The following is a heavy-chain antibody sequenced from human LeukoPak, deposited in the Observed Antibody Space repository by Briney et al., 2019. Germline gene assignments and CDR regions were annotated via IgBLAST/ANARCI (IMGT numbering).Heavy chain of an antibody. CDR3: AKGGAGGYFDY. D-gene: IGHD3-16*01. Sequence: GESLRLSCAASGFTFDDYAMHWVRQAPGKGLEWVSGISWNSGSIGYADSVKGRFTISRDNAKNSLYLQMNSLRAEDTALYYCAKGGAGGYFDYWGQGTLVTVS. CDR2: ISWNSGSI. CDR1: GFTFDDYA. V-gene: IGHV3-9*01. J-gene: IGHJ4*02.